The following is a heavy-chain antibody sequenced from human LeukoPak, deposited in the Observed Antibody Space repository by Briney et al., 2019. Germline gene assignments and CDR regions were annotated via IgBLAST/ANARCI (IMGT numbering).Heavy chain of an antibody. CDR2: ISNRGYSK. Sequence: PGGSLRLSCAVSGFNFSDHYMTWIRQAPGRGLEWVSYISNRGYSKYYADSVKGRFTISRDNSNNSLYLQMNSLRAEDTAVYFCARSKRTYDYWGQGTLVTVS. CDR3: ARSKRTYDY. CDR1: GFNFSDHY. J-gene: IGHJ4*02. V-gene: IGHV3-11*01.